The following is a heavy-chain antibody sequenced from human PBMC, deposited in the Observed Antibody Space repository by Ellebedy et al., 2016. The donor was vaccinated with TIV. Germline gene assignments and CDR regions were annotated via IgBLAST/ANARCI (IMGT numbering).Heavy chain of an antibody. Sequence: GESLKISCTASGFTFGDYAMSWFRQAPGKGLEWVGFIRSKAYGGTTEYAASVKGRFTISRDDSKSIAYLQMNSLKTEDTAVYYCTRVVSNFLPIYGLLLDGSRGDFDYWGQGTLVTVSS. CDR3: TRVVSNFLPIYGLLLDGSRGDFDY. CDR2: IRSKAYGGTT. CDR1: GFTFGDYA. V-gene: IGHV3-49*03. D-gene: IGHD3-10*01. J-gene: IGHJ4*02.